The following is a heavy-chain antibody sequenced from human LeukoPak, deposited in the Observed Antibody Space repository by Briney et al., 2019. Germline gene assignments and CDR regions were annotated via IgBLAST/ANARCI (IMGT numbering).Heavy chain of an antibody. CDR2: ISRDGTT. D-gene: IGHD3-22*01. J-gene: IGHJ4*02. V-gene: IGHV3-43*01. Sequence: GGSLRLSCAASGFIFEDYTMHWVRQAPAKTLEWVCLISRDGTTYYTDSLKGRFTISRDHSKNSLYLQMDTLRSEDPAFYYCVKDLSYESSGSGFDQWGQGTLVTVSS. CDR3: VKDLSYESSGSGFDQ. CDR1: GFIFEDYT.